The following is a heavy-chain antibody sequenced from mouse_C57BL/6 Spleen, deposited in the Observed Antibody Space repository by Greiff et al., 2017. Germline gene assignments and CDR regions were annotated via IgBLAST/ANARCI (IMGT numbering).Heavy chain of an antibody. V-gene: IGHV1-69*01. D-gene: IGHD1-1*01. CDR2: IDPSDSYT. CDR1: GYTFTSYW. J-gene: IGHJ2*01. Sequence: VQLQQPGAELVMPGASVKLSCKASGYTFTSYWMHWVKQRPGQGLEWIGEIDPSDSYTNYNQKFKGKSTLTVDKSSSTAYMQLSSLTSEDSAVDYCARGGITTVVPDYWGQGTTLTVSS. CDR3: ARGGITTVVPDY.